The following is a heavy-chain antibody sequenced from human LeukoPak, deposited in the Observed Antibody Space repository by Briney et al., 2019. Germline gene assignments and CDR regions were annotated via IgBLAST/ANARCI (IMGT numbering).Heavy chain of an antibody. D-gene: IGHD1-26*01. CDR1: GFTFSSYS. CDR2: ISSSSSYI. Sequence: GGSLRLSCAASGFTFSSYSMNWVRQAPGKGLEWVSSISSSSSYIYYADSVKGRFTISRDNAKNSLYLQMNSLKTEDTAVYYCTTVKRGWSYKPREYYYYYMDVWGKGTTGTVSS. V-gene: IGHV3-21*03. CDR3: TTVKRGWSYKPREYYYYYMDV. J-gene: IGHJ6*03.